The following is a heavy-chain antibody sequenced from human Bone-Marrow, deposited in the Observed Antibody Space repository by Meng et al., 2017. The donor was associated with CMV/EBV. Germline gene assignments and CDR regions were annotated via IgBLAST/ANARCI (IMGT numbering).Heavy chain of an antibody. CDR3: ARGGIAAAGTHYYGMDV. CDR2: ISYDGSNK. D-gene: IGHD6-13*01. Sequence: GESLKISCAASGFTFSSYAMHWVRQAPGKGLEWVAVISYDGSNKYYADSVKGRFTISRDNSKNTPYLQMNSLRAEDTAVYYCARGGIAAAGTHYYGMDVWGQRTTVTVSS. CDR1: GFTFSSYA. V-gene: IGHV3-30*04. J-gene: IGHJ6*02.